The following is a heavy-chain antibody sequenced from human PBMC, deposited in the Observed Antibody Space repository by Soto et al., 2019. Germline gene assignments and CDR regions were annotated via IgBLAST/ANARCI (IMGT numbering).Heavy chain of an antibody. CDR2: IYPGDSDT. V-gene: IGHV5-51*01. J-gene: IGHJ4*02. D-gene: IGHD5-18*01. CDR3: ARLHTAMVIDY. Sequence: GESLKISCKGSGYSFTSYWIGWVRQMPGKGLEWMGIIYPGDSDTRYSPSFQGQVTISADKSISTAYLQWSSLKASVTVRYYCARLHTAMVIDYWGQGTLVTVSS. CDR1: GYSFTSYW.